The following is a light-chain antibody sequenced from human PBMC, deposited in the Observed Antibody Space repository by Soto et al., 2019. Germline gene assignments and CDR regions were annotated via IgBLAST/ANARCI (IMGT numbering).Light chain of an antibody. Sequence: QTVVTQEPSFSVSPGGTVTLTCGLSSGSVSTNYYPSWYQQTPGQAPRTLIYNTNTRSSGVPDRSSGSILGNKAALTITGAQADDESDYYCVVFMGSGISAFGGGTKLTVL. J-gene: IGLJ2*01. CDR3: VVFMGSGISA. CDR1: SGSVSTNYY. CDR2: NTN. V-gene: IGLV8-61*01.